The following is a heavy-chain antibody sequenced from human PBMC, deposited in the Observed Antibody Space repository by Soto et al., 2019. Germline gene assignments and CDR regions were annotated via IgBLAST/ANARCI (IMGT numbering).Heavy chain of an antibody. CDR2: IIPIFGTA. CDR1: GGTFSSYA. CDR3: ARGTSGGEAVTPGFDY. V-gene: IGHV1-69*12. Sequence: QVQLVQSGAEVKKPGSSVKVSCKASGGTFSSYAISWVRQAPGQGLEWMGGIIPIFGTANYAQKFQGRVTITADESTSTAYMELRSLRSEDTAVDYCARGTSGGEAVTPGFDYWGQGTLVTVSS. D-gene: IGHD3-16*01. J-gene: IGHJ4*02.